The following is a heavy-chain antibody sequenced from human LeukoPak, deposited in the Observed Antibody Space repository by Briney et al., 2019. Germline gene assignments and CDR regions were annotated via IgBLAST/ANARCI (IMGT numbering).Heavy chain of an antibody. CDR2: IIPVFGIA. CDR3: ARDPGVRGVIIPGASDH. V-gene: IGHV1-69*04. D-gene: IGHD3-10*01. CDR1: GGTFSSYA. J-gene: IGHJ4*02. Sequence: GASVKVSCKASGGTFSSYAISWVRQAPGQGLEWMGRIIPVFGIANYAQKFQGRVTITADKSTSTAYMELNSLRSEDTAVYFCARDPGVRGVIIPGASDHWGQGTLDTVSS.